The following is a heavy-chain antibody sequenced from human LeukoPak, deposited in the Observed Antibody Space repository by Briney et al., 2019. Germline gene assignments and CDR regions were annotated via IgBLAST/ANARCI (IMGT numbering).Heavy chain of an antibody. D-gene: IGHD3-3*01. J-gene: IGHJ4*02. CDR2: ISNSGRNM. Sequence: GGSLRLSCAASGFTFSDYYMSWVRQAPGKGLEWISYISNSGRNMFYGDSVKGRFTIYRDNAKNSLYLQVTSLRAEDTAVYYCARDRDFWSGYYSVWGQGTLVTVSS. V-gene: IGHV3-11*04. CDR1: GFTFSDYY. CDR3: ARDRDFWSGYYSV.